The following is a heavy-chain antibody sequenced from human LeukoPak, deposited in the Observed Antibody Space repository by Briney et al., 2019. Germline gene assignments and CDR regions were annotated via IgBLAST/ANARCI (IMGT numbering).Heavy chain of an antibody. V-gene: IGHV3-15*01. J-gene: IGHJ4*02. CDR2: IKRKTDGGTT. CDR1: GFTFNNAW. D-gene: IGHD3-22*01. CDR3: TTRRPYSYDTSTYYFFDY. Sequence: PGGSLRLSCAASGFTFNNAWMSWVRQTPGKGLEWVGRIKRKTDGGTTDYAAPVKGRFTISRDDSKNTLYLQMNSLKTEDTAVYYCTTRRPYSYDTSTYYFFDYWGQGTLVTVSS.